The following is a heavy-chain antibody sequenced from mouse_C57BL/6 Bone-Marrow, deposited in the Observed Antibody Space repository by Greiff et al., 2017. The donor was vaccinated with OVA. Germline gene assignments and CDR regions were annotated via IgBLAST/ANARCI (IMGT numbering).Heavy chain of an antibody. CDR1: GFSLTSYA. J-gene: IGHJ4*01. Sequence: VQLQESGPGLVAPSQSLSITCTVSGFSLTSYAISWVRQPPGKGLEWLGVIWTGGGTNYNSALKSRLSISKDNSKSQVFLKMNSLQTDDTARYYCARNFCNWDFYYAMDYWGQGTSVTVSS. V-gene: IGHV2-9-1*01. CDR2: IWTGGGT. CDR3: ARNFCNWDFYYAMDY. D-gene: IGHD4-1*01.